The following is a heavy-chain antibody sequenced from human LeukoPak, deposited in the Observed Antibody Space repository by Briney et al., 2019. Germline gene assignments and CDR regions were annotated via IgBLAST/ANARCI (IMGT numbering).Heavy chain of an antibody. CDR1: GFTFSSYD. D-gene: IGHD3-10*01. CDR3: ARVDGSGIYYDY. CDR2: IGTAGDT. Sequence: GGSLRLSCAASGFTFSSYDMHWVRQATGKGLEWVSAIGTAGDTYYPGSVKGRFTISRENAKNSLYLQMNSLRAGDTAVYYGARVDGSGIYYDYWGQGTLVTVSS. J-gene: IGHJ4*02. V-gene: IGHV3-13*01.